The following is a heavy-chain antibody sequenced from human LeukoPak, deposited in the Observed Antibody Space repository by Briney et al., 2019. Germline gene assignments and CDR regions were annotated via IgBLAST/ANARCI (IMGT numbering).Heavy chain of an antibody. CDR3: ARDRGGATNDY. Sequence: ASVKVSCKASGGTFSNYAINWVRQAPGPGLEWMGGIIPLFGTANYAQKFQGRVTITADESTSTVYMELNSLKSEDTAVYYCARDRGGATNDYWGQGTLVTVSS. CDR2: IIPLFGTA. V-gene: IGHV1-69*13. D-gene: IGHD1-26*01. J-gene: IGHJ4*02. CDR1: GGTFSNYA.